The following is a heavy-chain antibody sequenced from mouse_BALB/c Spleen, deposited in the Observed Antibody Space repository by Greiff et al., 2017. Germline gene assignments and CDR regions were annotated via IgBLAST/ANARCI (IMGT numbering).Heavy chain of an antibody. CDR3: ARQKDYYGSSFYAMDY. V-gene: IGHV5-9-3*01. Sequence: EVQLVESGGGLVKPGGSLKLSCAASGFTFSSYAMSWVRQTPEKRLEWVATISSGGSYTYYPDSVKGRFTISRDNAKNTLYLQMSSLRSEDTAMYYCARQKDYYGSSFYAMDYWGQGTSVTVSS. D-gene: IGHD1-1*01. CDR1: GFTFSSYA. CDR2: ISSGGSYT. J-gene: IGHJ4*01.